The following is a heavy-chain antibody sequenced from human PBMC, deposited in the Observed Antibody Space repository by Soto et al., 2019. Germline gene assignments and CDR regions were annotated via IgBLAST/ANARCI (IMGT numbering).Heavy chain of an antibody. V-gene: IGHV6-1*01. Sequence: SQTLSLTCDISGDSVSSNSAAWNWIRQSPSRGLEWLGRTYYRSKWYNGYAVSVRGRITINPDTSKNPFSLQLKSVTPDDTAVYYSARGTAAGRWDWLDPWGQGTQVTVYS. D-gene: IGHD6-13*01. CDR1: GDSVSSNSAA. CDR2: TYYRSKWYN. J-gene: IGHJ5*02. CDR3: ARGTAAGRWDWLDP.